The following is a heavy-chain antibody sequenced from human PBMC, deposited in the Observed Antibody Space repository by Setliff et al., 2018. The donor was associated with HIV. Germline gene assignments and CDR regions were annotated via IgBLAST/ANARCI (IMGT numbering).Heavy chain of an antibody. Sequence: SETLSLTCTVSGGSISSSSYYWGWIRQPPGKGLEWIGSIYYSGSTYYNPSLKSRVTISVDTSKNQFSLKLSSVTAADTAVFYCARVSLLRFGTRCFDPWGQGILVTVSS. CDR3: ARVSLLRFGTRCFDP. J-gene: IGHJ5*02. CDR2: IYYSGST. D-gene: IGHD3-10*01. V-gene: IGHV4-39*01. CDR1: GGSISSSSYY.